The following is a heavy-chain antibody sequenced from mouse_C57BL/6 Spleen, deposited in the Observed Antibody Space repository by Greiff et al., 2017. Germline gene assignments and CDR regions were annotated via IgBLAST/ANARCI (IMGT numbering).Heavy chain of an antibody. CDR3: TRVTRGYAMDY. J-gene: IGHJ4*01. CDR2: IDPETGGT. D-gene: IGHD2-12*01. V-gene: IGHV1-15*01. CDR1: GYTFTDYE. Sequence: VQLQESGAELVRPGASVTLSCKASGYTFTDYEMHWVKQTPVHGLEWIGAIDPETGGTAYNQKFKGKAILTADKSSSTAYMELRSLTSEDSAVYYCTRVTRGYAMDYWGQGTSVTVSS.